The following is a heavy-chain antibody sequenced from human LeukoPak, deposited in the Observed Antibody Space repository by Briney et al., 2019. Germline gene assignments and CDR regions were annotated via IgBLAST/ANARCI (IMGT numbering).Heavy chain of an antibody. CDR2: ISASGTTI. Sequence: PGGSLRLSCAASGFSFSSYEMNWVRQAPGKGLEWVSYISASGTTIYYADSVKGRFTISRDNAEKSLYLQMNSLRAEDTAVYYCARSAAGTYYWGQGTLVTVSS. J-gene: IGHJ4*02. V-gene: IGHV3-48*03. D-gene: IGHD1-1*01. CDR3: ARSAAGTYY. CDR1: GFSFSSYE.